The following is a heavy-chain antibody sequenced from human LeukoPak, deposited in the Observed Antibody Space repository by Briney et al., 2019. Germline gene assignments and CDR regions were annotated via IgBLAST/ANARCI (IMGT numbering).Heavy chain of an antibody. CDR1: GGSLSSSSYY. V-gene: IGHV4-39*01. J-gene: IGHJ4*02. Sequence: PSETLSLTCTVSGGSLSSSSYYWAWIRQPPGTGLEWIGSIYYSGSTYYNPSLKSRVTISADASKNQFSLKLSSVTAADTAIYYCARVVTTRGFHFDYWGQGTLVTVSS. CDR2: IYYSGST. CDR3: ARVVTTRGFHFDY. D-gene: IGHD5-12*01.